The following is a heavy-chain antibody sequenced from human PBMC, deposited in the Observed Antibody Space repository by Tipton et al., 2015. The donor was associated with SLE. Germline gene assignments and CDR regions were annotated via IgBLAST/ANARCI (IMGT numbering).Heavy chain of an antibody. Sequence: LSLTCTVSGGSISSGSYYWSWIRQPAGKGLEWIGRIYTSGSTNYNPSLKSRVTISVDTSKNQFSLKLSSVTAADTAVYYCARRVAVAVYWYFDLWGRGTLVTVSS. D-gene: IGHD6-19*01. J-gene: IGHJ2*01. V-gene: IGHV4-61*02. CDR3: ARRVAVAVYWYFDL. CDR1: GGSISSGSYY. CDR2: IYTSGST.